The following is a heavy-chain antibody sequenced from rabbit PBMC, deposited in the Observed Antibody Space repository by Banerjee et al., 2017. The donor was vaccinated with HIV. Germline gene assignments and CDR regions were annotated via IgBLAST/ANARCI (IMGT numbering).Heavy chain of an antibody. CDR1: GFTLSSSYY. D-gene: IGHD6-1*01. Sequence: QEQLVESGGGLVQPKGSLTLTCKASGFTLSSSYYMCWVRQAPGKGLEWIGCIVAGSSGSTYYASWAKGRFTISKASSTTVTLQMTSLTAADTANYFCARDGYPGYGYALRNDFNLWGPGTLVTVS. CDR3: ARDGYPGYGYALRNDFNL. J-gene: IGHJ4*01. CDR2: IVAGSSGST. V-gene: IGHV1S45*01.